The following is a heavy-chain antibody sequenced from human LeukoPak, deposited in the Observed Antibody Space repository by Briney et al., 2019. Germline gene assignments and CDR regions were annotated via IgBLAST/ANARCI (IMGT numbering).Heavy chain of an antibody. V-gene: IGHV3-66*01. CDR2: IYSGGST. D-gene: IGHD3-16*02. Sequence: PGGSLRLSCAASGLTFDDYGMSWVRQAPGKGLEWVSVIYSGGSTYYADSVKGRFTISRDNSKNTLYLQMNSLRAEDTAVYYCARSKPLGWGSYRYTMDYWGQGTLVTVSS. J-gene: IGHJ4*02. CDR1: GLTFDDYG. CDR3: ARSKPLGWGSYRYTMDY.